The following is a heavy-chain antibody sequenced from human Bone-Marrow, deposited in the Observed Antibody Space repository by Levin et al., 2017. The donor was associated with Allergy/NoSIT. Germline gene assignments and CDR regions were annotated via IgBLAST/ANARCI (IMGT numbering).Heavy chain of an antibody. D-gene: IGHD4-17*01. V-gene: IGHV1-2*02. J-gene: IGHJ2*01. Sequence: GESLKISCKASGFAFTDYYMHWVRQAPGQGLEWLGWINPNNGATKYALKFQDRGTMTRDTSISTAYMEFRRLRSDDTAVFSCARDPAVTRDGYFDLWGRGTLVSVSS. CDR2: INPNNGAT. CDR3: ARDPAVTRDGYFDL. CDR1: GFAFTDYY.